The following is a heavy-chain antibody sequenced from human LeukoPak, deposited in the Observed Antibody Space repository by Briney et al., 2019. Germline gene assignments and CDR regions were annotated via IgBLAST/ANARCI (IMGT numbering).Heavy chain of an antibody. V-gene: IGHV1-18*01. CDR2: VGGNNDMT. J-gene: IGHJ5*02. CDR1: GYTLSNYG. CDR3: ARDWYCSGGTCNDCFDP. Sequence: ASVKVSCKASGYTLSNYGISWVRQAPGQGLEWLGWVGGNNDMTTYAQKFQGRVTMTTDTSTGTAYMELTSLRSDDTAIYYCARDWYCSGGTCNDCFDPWGQGTLVTVSS. D-gene: IGHD2-15*01.